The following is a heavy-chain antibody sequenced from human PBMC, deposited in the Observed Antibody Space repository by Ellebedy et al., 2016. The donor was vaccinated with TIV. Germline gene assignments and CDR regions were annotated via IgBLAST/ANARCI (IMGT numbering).Heavy chain of an antibody. J-gene: IGHJ4*02. CDR1: GYSFTSYW. CDR2: IYPGDSDT. Sequence: GESLKISCKGSGYSFTSYWIGWVRQMLGKGLEWMGIIYPGDSDTRYSPSFQGQVTISAHKSISTAYLQWSSLKASDTAMYYCARTFFRKPCDSSGPGDYWGQGTLVTVSS. D-gene: IGHD3-22*01. CDR3: ARTFFRKPCDSSGPGDY. V-gene: IGHV5-51*01.